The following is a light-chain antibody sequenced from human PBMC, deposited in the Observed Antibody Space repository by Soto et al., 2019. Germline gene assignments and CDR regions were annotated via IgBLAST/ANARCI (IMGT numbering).Light chain of an antibody. V-gene: IGKV1-39*01. CDR3: QQSFSSPRT. CDR1: QSISTF. Sequence: DIQMTQSQSSLSASVGARVTIHCHARQSISTFLNWYQQKPGNAPKSLIYAASHLQSGVPSRFSGSGSGTDFTLTISSLQPEDFATYYCQQSFSSPRTFGPGTKVDIK. CDR2: AAS. J-gene: IGKJ1*01.